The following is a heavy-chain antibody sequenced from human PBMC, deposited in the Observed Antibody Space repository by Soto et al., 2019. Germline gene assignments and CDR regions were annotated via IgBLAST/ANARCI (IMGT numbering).Heavy chain of an antibody. CDR1: GFTFSSYA. CDR3: ARDLRYPSKLDY. CDR2: IWHDGSNK. D-gene: IGHD1-20*01. J-gene: IGHJ4*02. V-gene: IGHV3-33*01. Sequence: QVQLVEFGGGVVQPGRSLTLSCAASGFTFSSYAMVWVRQAPGKGPEWVAVIWHDGSNKYYADSVKGRFTISIDNAKDTLYLQMNSLRAEDTAVYYCARDLRYPSKLDYWGQGTLVTVSS.